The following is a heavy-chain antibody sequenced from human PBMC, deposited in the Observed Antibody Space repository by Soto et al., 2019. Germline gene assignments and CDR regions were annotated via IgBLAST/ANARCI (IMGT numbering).Heavy chain of an antibody. J-gene: IGHJ4*02. CDR2: INPDSGDT. Sequence: GASVKVSCKASGYTFTDYYMHWLRQAPGQGLEWVGWINPDSGDTNFAQKFQGRVTMTRDTSITTAYMELNSLRSDDTAVFYCARGRNTKYSTPLYDHWGQGALVTVSS. CDR3: ARGRNTKYSTPLYDH. V-gene: IGHV1-2*02. D-gene: IGHD2-2*01. CDR1: GYTFTDYY.